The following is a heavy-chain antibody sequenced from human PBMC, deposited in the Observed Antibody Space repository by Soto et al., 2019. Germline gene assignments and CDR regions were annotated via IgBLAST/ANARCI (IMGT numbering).Heavy chain of an antibody. CDR2: ISGSGAST. V-gene: IGHV3-23*01. CDR3: AKGRGYCSCTSCYVGRDY. J-gene: IGHJ4*02. D-gene: IGHD2-2*01. CDR1: GFTVSSYA. Sequence: EVQLLEPGGGLVQPGGSLRLSCAASGFTVSSYAMSWVRQAPGNGLEWVPAISGSGASTYYADSLKGRLTISRDDSKNTLNRQMNSLRVEDTAVYYCAKGRGYCSCTSCYVGRDYWCQGTLVTVS.